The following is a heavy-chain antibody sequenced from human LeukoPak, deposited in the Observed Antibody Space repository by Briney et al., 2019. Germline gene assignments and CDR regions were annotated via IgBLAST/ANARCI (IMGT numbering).Heavy chain of an antibody. V-gene: IGHV3-23*01. CDR2: ISGSGANT. CDR3: VARNGYHYAFDY. J-gene: IGHJ4*02. CDR1: ELTFSAYA. D-gene: IGHD3-10*01. Sequence: GGSLRLSCVGSELTFSAYAMSWVRQTPGKGLEWVSGISGSGANTDSADSVEGRFTISRDNSKDTLYLEMTNLRAEDAAVYYCVARNGYHYAFDYWGQGTQVVVSS.